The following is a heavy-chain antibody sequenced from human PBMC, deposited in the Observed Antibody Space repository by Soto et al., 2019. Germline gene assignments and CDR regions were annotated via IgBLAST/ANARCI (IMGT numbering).Heavy chain of an antibody. Sequence: EVQVVESGGGLVQPGGSLRLSCAGSGFTLSSYWMHWVRQAPGKGLVWVSRINGDGRSTSYADSVKGRFTISRDNAKNTVYLKMNSLRVDDTAVYYCARQLSYSDRSGFGYWGQGTLVTVSS. V-gene: IGHV3-74*01. CDR2: INGDGRST. CDR1: GFTLSSYW. J-gene: IGHJ4*02. D-gene: IGHD3-22*01. CDR3: ARQLSYSDRSGFGY.